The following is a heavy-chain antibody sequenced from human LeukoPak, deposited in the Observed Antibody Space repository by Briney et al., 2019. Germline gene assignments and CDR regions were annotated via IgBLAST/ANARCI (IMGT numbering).Heavy chain of an antibody. CDR2: IYSDGSRT. D-gene: IGHD1-7*01. CDR1: GFTFSSYW. J-gene: IGHJ4*02. Sequence: GGSLRLSCAASGFTFSSYWMHWVRQGPGKGLVWVSRIYSDGSRTTYADSVKGRFTISGDNAKNTLFLQMNNLRVEDMAVLYCAKDWNWAIVYWGQGTLVTVSS. V-gene: IGHV3-74*01. CDR3: AKDWNWAIVY.